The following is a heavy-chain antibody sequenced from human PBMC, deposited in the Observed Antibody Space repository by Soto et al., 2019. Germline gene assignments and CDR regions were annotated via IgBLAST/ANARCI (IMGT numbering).Heavy chain of an antibody. D-gene: IGHD3-22*01. CDR2: IYYSGST. Sequence: SETLSLTCTVSGGSISSSSYYWGWIRQPPGKGLEWIGSIYYSGSTYYNPSLKSRVTISVDTSKNQFSLKLSSVTAADTAVYYCARHASYYYDSSGYYPGWYWGQGTLVTVSS. CDR3: ARHASYYYDSSGYYPGWY. V-gene: IGHV4-39*01. J-gene: IGHJ4*02. CDR1: GGSISSSSYY.